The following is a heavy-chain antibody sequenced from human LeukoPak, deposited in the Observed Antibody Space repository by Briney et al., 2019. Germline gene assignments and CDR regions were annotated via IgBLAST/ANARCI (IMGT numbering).Heavy chain of an antibody. Sequence: ASVKVSCKASGYTFTSYYMHWVRQAPGQGLEWMGIINPSGGSTSYAQKFQGRVTMTRDMSTSTVYMELSSLRSEDTAVYYCARDSLLRGDYVWGSYRNRDDAFDIWGQGTMVTVSS. CDR2: INPSGGST. J-gene: IGHJ3*02. V-gene: IGHV1-46*01. CDR3: ARDSLLRGDYVWGSYRNRDDAFDI. CDR1: GYTFTSYY. D-gene: IGHD3-16*02.